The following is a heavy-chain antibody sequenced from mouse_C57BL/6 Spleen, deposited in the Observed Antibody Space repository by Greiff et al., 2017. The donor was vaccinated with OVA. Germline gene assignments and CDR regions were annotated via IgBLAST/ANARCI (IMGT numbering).Heavy chain of an antibody. CDR3: ARDGWSSFDY. CDR1: GFPFSDYY. J-gene: IGHJ2*01. V-gene: IGHV5-16*01. CDR2: INYDGSST. D-gene: IGHD2-3*01. Sequence: EVKLVESEGGLVQPGSSMKLSCTASGFPFSDYYMAWVRQVPEKGLEWVANINYDGSSTYYLDSLKSRFIISRDNAKNILYLQMSSLKSEDTATYYCARDGWSSFDYWGQGTTLTVSS.